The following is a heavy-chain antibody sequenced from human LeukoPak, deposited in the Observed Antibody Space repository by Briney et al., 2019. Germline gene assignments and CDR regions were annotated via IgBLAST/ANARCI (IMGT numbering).Heavy chain of an antibody. CDR2: IYPGDSDT. CDR1: GYSFTTYW. Sequence: GESLKISCKSSGYSFTTYWIGWVRQMPGKGLECMGIIYPGDSDTRYSPSFQGQVTISADKSISTAYLQWSSLKASDTAMYYCARRGYSYDFDYWGQGTLVTVSS. D-gene: IGHD5-18*01. CDR3: ARRGYSYDFDY. V-gene: IGHV5-51*01. J-gene: IGHJ4*02.